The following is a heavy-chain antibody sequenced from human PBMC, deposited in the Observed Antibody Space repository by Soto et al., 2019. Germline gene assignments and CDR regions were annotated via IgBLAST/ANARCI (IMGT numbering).Heavy chain of an antibody. J-gene: IGHJ6*02. V-gene: IGHV1-69*01. CDR2: IIPIFGTA. D-gene: IGHD1-1*01. CDR3: ARDPTGTPSDRRGGYYGMDV. CDR1: GGTFSSYA. Sequence: QVQLVQSGAEVKKPGSSVKVSCKASGGTFSSYAISWVRQAPGQGLEWMGGIIPIFGTANYAQKFQGRVTITADDSTSTAYMELSSLRSEDTAVYYCARDPTGTPSDRRGGYYGMDVWGQGTTVTVSS.